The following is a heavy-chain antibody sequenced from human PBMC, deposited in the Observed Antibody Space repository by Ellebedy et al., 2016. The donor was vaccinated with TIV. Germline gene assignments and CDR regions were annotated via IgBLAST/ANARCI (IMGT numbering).Heavy chain of an antibody. Sequence: GESLKISXAASGFTFSSYAMTWVRQAPGKGLEWVSSITSSGDRTNYADSVKGRFTISRDNSKNTLYLQMNSLRAEDTAVYYCAKEITVSPYYYYYYGMDVWGQGTTVTVSS. J-gene: IGHJ6*02. V-gene: IGHV3-23*01. CDR2: ITSSGDRT. CDR1: GFTFSSYA. D-gene: IGHD4-17*01. CDR3: AKEITVSPYYYYYYGMDV.